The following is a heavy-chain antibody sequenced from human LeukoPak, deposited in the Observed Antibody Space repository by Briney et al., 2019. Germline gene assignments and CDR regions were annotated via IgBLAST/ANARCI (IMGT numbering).Heavy chain of an antibody. Sequence: GRSLRLSCAASGFTFSSYGMHWVRQAPGKGLEWVAVIWYDGSNKYYADSVKGRFTISRDNSKNTLYLQMNSLRAEDTAVYYCARDPLLYYYYYGMDVWGQGTTVTVSS. J-gene: IGHJ6*02. CDR2: IWYDGSNK. V-gene: IGHV3-33*01. CDR1: GFTFSSYG. D-gene: IGHD3-10*01. CDR3: ARDPLLYYYYYGMDV.